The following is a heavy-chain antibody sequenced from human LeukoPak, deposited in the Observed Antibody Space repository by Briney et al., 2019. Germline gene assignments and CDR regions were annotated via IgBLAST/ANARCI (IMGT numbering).Heavy chain of an antibody. Sequence: KSGGSLRLSCAASGFTFSSYSMNWVRQAPGKGLERVSSISSSSSYIYYADSVKGRFTISRDNSKNTLYLQMNSLRAEDTAVYYCARDKYSYGNYYYYYYMDVWGKGTTVTISS. CDR3: ARDKYSYGNYYYYYYMDV. CDR1: GFTFSSYS. V-gene: IGHV3-21*04. J-gene: IGHJ6*03. D-gene: IGHD5-18*01. CDR2: ISSSSSYI.